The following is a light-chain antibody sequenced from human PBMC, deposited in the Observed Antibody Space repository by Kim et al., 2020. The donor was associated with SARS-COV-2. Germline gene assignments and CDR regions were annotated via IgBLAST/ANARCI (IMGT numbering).Light chain of an antibody. CDR3: QQYETSSWT. V-gene: IGKV3-20*01. CDR1: HTIDMNF. Sequence: EIVLTQSPGTVSLSPGERVTLSCRASHTIDMNFLAWYQQKPGQAPRLLIYGTITRATGIPDRFRGRGSGTDFTLTISRLEPEDFAIYYCQQYETSSWTFGQGTKVEIK. J-gene: IGKJ1*01. CDR2: GTI.